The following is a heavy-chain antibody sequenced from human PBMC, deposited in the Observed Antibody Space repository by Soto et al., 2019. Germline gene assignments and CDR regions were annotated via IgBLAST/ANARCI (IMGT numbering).Heavy chain of an antibody. D-gene: IGHD6-13*01. CDR3: ARHSSSWYDVFAFDI. V-gene: IGHV3-21*01. J-gene: IGHJ3*02. Sequence: VGSLRLSCAASGFTFSSYSMNWVRQAPGKGLEWVSSISSSSSYINYADSVKGRFTISRDNAKNSLYLQMNSLRAEDTAVYYCARHSSSWYDVFAFDIWGQGTMVTVS. CDR1: GFTFSSYS. CDR2: ISSSSSYI.